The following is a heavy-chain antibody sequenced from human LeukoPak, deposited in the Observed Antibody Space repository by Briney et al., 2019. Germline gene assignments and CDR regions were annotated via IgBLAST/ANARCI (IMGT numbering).Heavy chain of an antibody. CDR1: GGSISSYY. D-gene: IGHD2-15*01. V-gene: IGHV4-59*01. CDR2: IYYSGST. CDR3: ARGGNCSGGNCYCKYFDY. Sequence: SETLSLTCTVSGGSISSYYWSWIRQPPGKGLEWIGYIYYSGSTNYNPSLNSRVTISVDTSKNQFSLKLSPVTAADTAVYYCARGGNCSGGNCYCKYFDYWGQGTLVTVSS. J-gene: IGHJ4*02.